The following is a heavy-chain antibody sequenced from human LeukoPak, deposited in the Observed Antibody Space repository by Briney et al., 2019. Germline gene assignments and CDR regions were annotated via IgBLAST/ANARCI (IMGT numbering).Heavy chain of an antibody. J-gene: IGHJ3*02. CDR2: IYSGGST. CDR3: ARDLGYSAYATVRGYAVDI. V-gene: IGHV3-66*01. Sequence: GGSLRLSCAASGFTVSTNYMSWVRQAPGKGLEWVSIIYSGGSTYYAASVKGRFTISRDISQNTLHLQMNSLRAEDTAVYYCARDLGYSAYATVRGYAVDIWGQGTMVTVSS. D-gene: IGHD5-12*01. CDR1: GFTVSTNY.